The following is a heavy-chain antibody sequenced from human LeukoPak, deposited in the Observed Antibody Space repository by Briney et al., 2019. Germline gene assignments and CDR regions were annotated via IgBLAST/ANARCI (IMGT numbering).Heavy chain of an antibody. CDR1: GGSVSSSNYY. J-gene: IGHJ4*02. V-gene: IGHV4-39*01. CDR2: IYYSGST. D-gene: IGHD3-9*01. CDR3: AVGYYDVLTGYPNDYFDY. Sequence: SETLSLTCTVSGGSVSSSNYYWGWIRQPPGKGLEWIGSIYYSGSTYYNPPLESRLTISVDTSSNQFSLKLSSVTAADTAVYYCAVGYYDVLTGYPNDYFDYWGQGALVTVSS.